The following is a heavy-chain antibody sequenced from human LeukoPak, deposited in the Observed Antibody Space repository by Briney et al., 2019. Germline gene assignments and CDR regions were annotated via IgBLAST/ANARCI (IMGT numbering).Heavy chain of an antibody. Sequence: SVKVSCKASGGTFSSYAISWVRQAPGQGLEWRGRIIPILGIANYAQKFQRRVTITEDTSTSTAYMELSRLRSEATAVYYCAREGWFGESTLYYFDYWGQGNLVTVSS. CDR1: GGTFSSYA. J-gene: IGHJ4*02. CDR3: AREGWFGESTLYYFDY. V-gene: IGHV1-69*04. D-gene: IGHD3-10*01. CDR2: IIPILGIA.